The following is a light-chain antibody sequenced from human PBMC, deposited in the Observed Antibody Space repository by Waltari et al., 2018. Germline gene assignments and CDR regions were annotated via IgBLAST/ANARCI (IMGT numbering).Light chain of an antibody. CDR1: QSISTS. J-gene: IGKJ4*01. Sequence: DIQMTQSPSSVSASVGDRVTITCRTSQSISTSLNWYQQKPGKPPKLLIFAASALQSGVSSRFSGSGSQTDFTLTIRNLQPEDFATYYCQQSYRAPQTFGGGTKVDMK. CDR2: AAS. CDR3: QQSYRAPQT. V-gene: IGKV1-39*01.